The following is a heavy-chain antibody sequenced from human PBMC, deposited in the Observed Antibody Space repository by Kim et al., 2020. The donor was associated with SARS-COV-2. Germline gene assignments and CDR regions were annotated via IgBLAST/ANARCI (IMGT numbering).Heavy chain of an antibody. Sequence: TNYAQKLQGRVTMTTDTSTSTAYMELRSLRSDDTAVYYCAREGVAAAGENWGQGTLVTVSS. CDR2: T. D-gene: IGHD6-13*01. J-gene: IGHJ1*01. CDR3: AREGVAAAGEN. V-gene: IGHV1-18*01.